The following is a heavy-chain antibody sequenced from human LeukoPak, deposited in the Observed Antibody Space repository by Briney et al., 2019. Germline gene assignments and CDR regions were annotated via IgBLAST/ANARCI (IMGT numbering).Heavy chain of an antibody. J-gene: IGHJ3*02. CDR1: GFTFDDYA. CDR3: ARRHDAFDI. V-gene: IGHV3-9*01. CDR2: ISWNSDNI. Sequence: GGSLRLSCAASGFTFDDYAIHWVRQAPGKGLEWVSGISWNSDNIGYADSVKGRFTISRDNAKSSLYLQMNSLRAEDTALYYCARRHDAFDIWGQGTMVTVSS.